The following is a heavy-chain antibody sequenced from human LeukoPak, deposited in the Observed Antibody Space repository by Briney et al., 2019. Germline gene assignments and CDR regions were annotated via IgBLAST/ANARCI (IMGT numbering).Heavy chain of an antibody. CDR3: AKGRITMIVVVITYFDY. D-gene: IGHD3-22*01. Sequence: PGGSLRLSCAASGFTFSSYAVNWVRQAPGKGLEWVSTISGSGGNTYYADSVKGRFTISRDNSKNTLYLQMNSLRAEDTAVYYCAKGRITMIVVVITYFDYWGQGTLVTVSS. J-gene: IGHJ4*02. CDR1: GFTFSSYA. V-gene: IGHV3-23*01. CDR2: ISGSGGNT.